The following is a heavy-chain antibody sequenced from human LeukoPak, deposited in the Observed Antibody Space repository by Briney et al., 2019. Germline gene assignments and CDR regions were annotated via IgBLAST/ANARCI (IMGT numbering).Heavy chain of an antibody. CDR3: ARISWELLQNAFDI. Sequence: KSSETLSLTCTVSGGSISSYYRSWIRQPPGKGLEWIGYIYYSGSTNYNPSLKSRVTISVDTSKNQFSLKLSSVTAADTAVYYCARISWELLQNAFDIWGQGTMVTVSS. J-gene: IGHJ3*02. D-gene: IGHD1-26*01. CDR2: IYYSGST. CDR1: GGSISSYY. V-gene: IGHV4-59*01.